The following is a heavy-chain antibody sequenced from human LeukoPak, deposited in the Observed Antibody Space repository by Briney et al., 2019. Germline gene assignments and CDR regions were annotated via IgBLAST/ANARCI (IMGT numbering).Heavy chain of an antibody. CDR3: ARDNHQLVRFDY. CDR2: IIPIFGTA. V-gene: IGHV1-69*05. J-gene: IGHJ4*02. Sequence: ASVKVSCKASGGTFSSYSISWVRQAPGQGLEWMGGIIPIFGTANYAQKFQGRVTMTRDMSTSTVYMELSSLRSEDTAVYYCARDNHQLVRFDYWGQGTLVTVSS. D-gene: IGHD6-13*01. CDR1: GGTFSSYS.